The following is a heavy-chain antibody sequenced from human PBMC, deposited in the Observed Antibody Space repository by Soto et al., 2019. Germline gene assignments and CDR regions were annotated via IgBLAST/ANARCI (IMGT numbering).Heavy chain of an antibody. V-gene: IGHV1-3*05. D-gene: IGHD2-21*02. CDR3: ARSIVVVTALDY. CDR1: GYTFTSYA. CDR2: INAGNGNT. Sequence: QVQLVQSGAEEKKPGASVKVSCKVSGYTFTSYAVHWVRQAPGQRLEWMGWINAGNGNTKYSQKFQGRVTITRDTSASTAYMELSSLRSEDTAVYYCARSIVVVTALDYWGQGTLVTVSS. J-gene: IGHJ4*02.